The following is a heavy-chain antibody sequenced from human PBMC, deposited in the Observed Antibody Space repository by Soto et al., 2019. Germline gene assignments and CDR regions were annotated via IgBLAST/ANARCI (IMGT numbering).Heavy chain of an antibody. J-gene: IGHJ6*02. D-gene: IGHD2-2*01. CDR3: ARDERRYCSSTSCTGRYYYYYGMDV. V-gene: IGHV3-48*03. CDR2: ISSSGSTI. CDR1: GFTFSSYE. Sequence: GGSLRLSCAASGFTFSSYEMNWVRQAPGKGLEWVSYISSSGSTIYYADSVKGRFTISRDNAKNSLYLQMNSLRAEDTAVYYCARDERRYCSSTSCTGRYYYYYGMDVWGQGTTVTVSS.